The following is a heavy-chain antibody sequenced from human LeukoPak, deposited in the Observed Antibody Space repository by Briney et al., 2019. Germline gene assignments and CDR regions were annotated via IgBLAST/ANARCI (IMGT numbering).Heavy chain of an antibody. J-gene: IGHJ4*02. V-gene: IGHV4-30-4*08. CDR1: GGSISSGDYY. Sequence: PSETLSLTCTVSGGSISSGDYYWSWIRQPPGKGLEWIGYIYYSGSTYYNPSLKSRVTISVDTSKNQFSLKLSSVTAADTAVYYCARDLKGGGYYDSSGPGGWGQGTLVTVYS. CDR3: ARDLKGGGYYDSSGPGG. CDR2: IYYSGST. D-gene: IGHD3-22*01.